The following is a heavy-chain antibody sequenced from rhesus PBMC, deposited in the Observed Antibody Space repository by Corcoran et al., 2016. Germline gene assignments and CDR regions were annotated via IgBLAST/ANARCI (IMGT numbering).Heavy chain of an antibody. CDR2: FFGGMTTT. V-gene: IGHV4-93*01. CDR1: GGSIRTNYS. Sequence: QLQVQESGPTIVKPSETLSLTCAVSGGSIRTNYSWSWIRQSPGKGLEWMGGFFGGMTTTENNPCVTRQVPMSTDTSISPVVRKRISVTAADPAVYYCASTDCRNSDCSSGDLWGQGVLVTVSA. J-gene: IGHJ4*01. CDR3: ASTDCRNSDCSSGDL. D-gene: IGHD2-15*01.